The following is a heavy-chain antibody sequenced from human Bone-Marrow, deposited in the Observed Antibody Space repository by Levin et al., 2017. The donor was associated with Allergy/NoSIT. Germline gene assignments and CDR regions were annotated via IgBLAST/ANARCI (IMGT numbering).Heavy chain of an antibody. V-gene: IGHV2-5*02. J-gene: IGHJ4*02. CDR3: ALVRVEANEAFDY. CDR1: GFSFSDFQVG. Sequence: SGPTLVKPTQTLTLTCTFSGFSFSDFQVGVAWIRQPPGKAPEWLAVMYWDDDKRYSPSLKSRVTISGDTSKNQVVLTVTNMGQVDTGTYYCALVRVEANEAFDYWGQGLQVSVSS. CDR2: MYWDDDK. D-gene: IGHD3-3*01.